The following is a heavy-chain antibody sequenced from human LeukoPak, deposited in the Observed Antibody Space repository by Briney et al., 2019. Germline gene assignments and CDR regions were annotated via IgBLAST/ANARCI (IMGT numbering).Heavy chain of an antibody. CDR2: ISWNSGSI. J-gene: IGHJ4*02. D-gene: IGHD6-19*01. Sequence: GGSLRLSCAASGSTFDDYAMHWVRQAPGKGLEWVSGISWNSGSIGYADSVKGRFTISRDNAKNSLYLQMNSLRAEDTALYYCAKGSGWRLYRYYFDYWGQGTLVTVSS. CDR3: AKGSGWRLYRYYFDY. CDR1: GSTFDDYA. V-gene: IGHV3-9*01.